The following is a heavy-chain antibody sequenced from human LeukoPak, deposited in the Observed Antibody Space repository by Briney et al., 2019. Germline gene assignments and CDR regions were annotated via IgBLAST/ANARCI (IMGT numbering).Heavy chain of an antibody. J-gene: IGHJ5*02. D-gene: IGHD6-13*01. CDR2: IIPIFGTA. V-gene: IGHV1-69*05. CDR1: GGTFSSYA. CDR3: ARMREAAAGTGWFDP. Sequence: ASVKVSCKASGGTFSSYAISWVRQAPGQGLEWMGGIIPIFGTANYAQKFQGRVTITTDESTGTAYMELSSLRSEDTAVYYCARMREAAAGTGWFDPWGQGTLVTVSP.